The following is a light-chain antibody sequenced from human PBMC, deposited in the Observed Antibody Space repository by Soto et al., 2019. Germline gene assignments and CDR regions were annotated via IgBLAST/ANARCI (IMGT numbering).Light chain of an antibody. Sequence: QSALTQPPSVSGSPRQSVTISCTGTSSDVGAYNRVSWYQQPPGTAPKLIIYEVNNRPSGVPDRFSGSNSGNTASLTISGLQAEDEADYYCNSYTTSNTYVFGTGTKLTVL. CDR1: SSDVGAYNR. CDR3: NSYTTSNTYV. J-gene: IGLJ1*01. V-gene: IGLV2-18*02. CDR2: EVN.